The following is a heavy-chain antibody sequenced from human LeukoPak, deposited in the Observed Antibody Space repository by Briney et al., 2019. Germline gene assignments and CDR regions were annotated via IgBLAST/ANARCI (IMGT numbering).Heavy chain of an antibody. CDR2: ISSSGSTI. CDR3: ARDGYSGYDFGLDV. D-gene: IGHD5-12*01. CDR1: GFTFSDYY. J-gene: IGHJ6*04. V-gene: IGHV3-11*04. Sequence: KTGGSLRLSCAASGFTFSDYYMSWIRQAPGKGLEWVSYISSSGSTICYADSVKGRFTISRDNAKNSLYLQMNSLRAEDTAVYYCARDGYSGYDFGLDVWGKGTTVTISS.